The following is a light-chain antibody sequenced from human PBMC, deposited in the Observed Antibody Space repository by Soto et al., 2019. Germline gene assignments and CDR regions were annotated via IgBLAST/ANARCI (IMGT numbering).Light chain of an antibody. CDR1: QSVNNNY. CDR3: QQYGSAPWT. V-gene: IGKV3-20*01. Sequence: EIVLTQSPGTLSLSPGERATLSCRASQSVNNNYLAWYQHKPGQSPRLLIYAASNSARGIPDRFGGSGSGADFTLTVSRLEPEDFAVYYWQQYGSAPWTFGQGTKVEI. CDR2: AAS. J-gene: IGKJ1*01.